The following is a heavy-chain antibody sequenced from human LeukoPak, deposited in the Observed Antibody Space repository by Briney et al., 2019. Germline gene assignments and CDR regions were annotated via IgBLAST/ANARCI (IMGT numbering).Heavy chain of an antibody. CDR2: VFHSGNT. Sequence: PGGSLRLSCAASGFTFSSYSMNWVRQAPGKGLEWIGEVFHSGNTNYNPSLESRVTISVDKSKNHLSLKLNSVTAADTAVYFCARDTYSGYLLSDDAFDIWGQGTMVTVSS. J-gene: IGHJ3*02. V-gene: IGHV4-4*01. CDR1: GFTFSSYSM. CDR3: ARDTYSGYLLSDDAFDI. D-gene: IGHD5-12*01.